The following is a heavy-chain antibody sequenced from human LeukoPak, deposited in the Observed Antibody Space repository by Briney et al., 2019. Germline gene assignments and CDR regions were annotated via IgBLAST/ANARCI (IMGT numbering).Heavy chain of an antibody. CDR2: ISYDGSKK. CDR3: ARDDYHYGMDV. J-gene: IGHJ6*02. V-gene: IGHV3-30-3*01. CDR1: GFTPSSYA. Sequence: GRSLRLSCAASGFTPSSYAMHWVRHAPGTGLEWVSVISYDGSKKYYADSVKGRFTISRDNSNNTLNLQMNSLRAENTAVHYGARDDYHYGMDVWGQGTTVTVSS.